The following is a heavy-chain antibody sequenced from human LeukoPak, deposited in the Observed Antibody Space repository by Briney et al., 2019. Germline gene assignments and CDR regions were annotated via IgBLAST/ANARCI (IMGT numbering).Heavy chain of an antibody. D-gene: IGHD3-10*01. J-gene: IGHJ4*02. CDR3: ARGYYYRR. CDR2: IYADGSS. Sequence: SETLSLTCTVSGSSVSSDNSYWNWIRQPAGKGLEWIGRIYADGSSTYNPSLKSRVTISVDTSKNQFSLRLTSMTAADTAVYYCARGYYYRRWGQGTLVTVSS. CDR1: GSSVSSDNSY. V-gene: IGHV4-61*02.